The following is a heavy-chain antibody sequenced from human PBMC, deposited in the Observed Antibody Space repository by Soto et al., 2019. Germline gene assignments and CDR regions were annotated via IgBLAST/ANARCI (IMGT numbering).Heavy chain of an antibody. J-gene: IGHJ3*02. D-gene: IGHD2-15*01. CDR2: INHSGST. Sequence: SETLSLTCAVYGGSFRGYYWSWIRQPPGKGLEWIGEINHSGSTNYNPSLKSRVTISVDTSKNQFSLKLSSVTAADTAVYYCARVLGGIVVVVAATYPNRDAFDIWGQGTMVTVSS. CDR1: GGSFRGYY. CDR3: ARVLGGIVVVVAATYPNRDAFDI. V-gene: IGHV4-34*01.